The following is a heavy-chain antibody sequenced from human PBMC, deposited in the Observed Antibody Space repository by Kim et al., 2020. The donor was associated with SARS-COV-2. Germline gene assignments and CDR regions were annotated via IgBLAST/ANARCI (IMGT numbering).Heavy chain of an antibody. CDR3: ARGGVVVVAANDY. D-gene: IGHD2-15*01. V-gene: IGHV1-46*01. Sequence: YAQKFQGRVTMTRDTSTSTVYMELSSLRSEDTAVYYCARGGVVVVAANDYWGQGTLVTVSS. J-gene: IGHJ4*02.